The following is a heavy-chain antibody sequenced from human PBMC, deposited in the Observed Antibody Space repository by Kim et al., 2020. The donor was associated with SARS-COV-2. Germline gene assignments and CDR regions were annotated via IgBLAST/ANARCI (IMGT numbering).Heavy chain of an antibody. CDR1: GFTFSSYS. CDR3: ARDRIAGRSYYYYMDV. Sequence: GGSLRLSCAASGFTFSSYSMNWVRQAPGKGLEWVSSISSSSSYIYYADSVKGRFTISRDNAKNSLYLQMNSLRAEDTAVYYCARDRIAGRSYYYYMDVWGKGTTVTVSS. D-gene: IGHD6-6*01. CDR2: ISSSSSYI. J-gene: IGHJ6*03. V-gene: IGHV3-21*01.